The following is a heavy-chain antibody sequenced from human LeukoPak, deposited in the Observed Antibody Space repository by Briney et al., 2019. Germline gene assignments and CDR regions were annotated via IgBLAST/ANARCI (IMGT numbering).Heavy chain of an antibody. CDR3: ARDISRYSSSFDAFDT. D-gene: IGHD6-13*01. CDR2: ISSSSSYI. J-gene: IGHJ3*02. V-gene: IGHV3-21*01. CDR1: GFTFSSYS. Sequence: PGGSLRLSCAASGFTFSSYSMNWVRQAPGKGLEWVSSISSSSSYIYYADSVKGRFTISRDNAKNSLYLQMNSLRAEDTAVYYCARDISRYSSSFDAFDTWGQGTMVTVSS.